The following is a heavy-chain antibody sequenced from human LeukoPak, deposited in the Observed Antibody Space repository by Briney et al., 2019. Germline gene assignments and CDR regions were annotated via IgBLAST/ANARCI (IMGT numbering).Heavy chain of an antibody. CDR2: IHSSGST. V-gene: IGHV4-59*01. CDR1: GGSISSYY. CDR3: ARDYGDYEFIE. D-gene: IGHD4-17*01. Sequence: SETLSLTCTVPGGSISSYYWSWIRQPPGKGLEWMGYIHSSGSTNYNPSLKSRITISVDTSKNQFSLKLTSVTAADTAVYYCARDYGDYEFIEWGQGTLVTVSS. J-gene: IGHJ4*02.